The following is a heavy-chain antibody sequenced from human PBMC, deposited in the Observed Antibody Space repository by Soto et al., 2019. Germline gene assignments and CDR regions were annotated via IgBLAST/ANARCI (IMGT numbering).Heavy chain of an antibody. J-gene: IGHJ3*02. Sequence: GGSLRLSCVASGFSFSGFGMHWVRQASGKGLEWVGRIRSKANSYATAYAASVKGRFTISRDDSKNTAYLQMNSLKTEDTAVYYCTRLSARTTTPYDAFDIWGQGTMVTVSS. V-gene: IGHV3-73*01. CDR3: TRLSARTTTPYDAFDI. CDR2: IRSKANSYAT. CDR1: GFSFSGFG. D-gene: IGHD1-1*01.